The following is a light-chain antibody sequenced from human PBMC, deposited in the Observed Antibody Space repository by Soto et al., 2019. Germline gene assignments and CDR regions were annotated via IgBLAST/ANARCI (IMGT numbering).Light chain of an antibody. V-gene: IGLV2-14*01. CDR2: EVS. CDR1: SSDVGGYNY. Sequence: QSALTQPASVSGSPGQSITISCTGTSSDVGGYNYVSWYQQHPGKAPKLMIYEVSNRPSGVSNRFSGSKSGNTASLTISGIQAEDAADYYCSSYTSSSTLFVFGTGTKVTVL. J-gene: IGLJ1*01. CDR3: SSYTSSSTLFV.